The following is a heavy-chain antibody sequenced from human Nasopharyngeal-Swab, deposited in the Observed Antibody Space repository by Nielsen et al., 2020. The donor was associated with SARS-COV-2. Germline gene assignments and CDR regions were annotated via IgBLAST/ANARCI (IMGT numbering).Heavy chain of an antibody. CDR2: IYYSGST. CDR1: GGSISSGGYY. D-gene: IGHD3-16*01. J-gene: IGHJ3*02. V-gene: IGHV4-31*03. Sequence: SETLSLTCTVSGGSISSGGYYWSWIRQHPGKGLEWIGYIYYSGSTYYNPSLKSRVTISVDTSKNQFSLKLSSVTAADTAVYYCARSLGWGHYAFDIWGQGTMVTVSS. CDR3: ARSLGWGHYAFDI.